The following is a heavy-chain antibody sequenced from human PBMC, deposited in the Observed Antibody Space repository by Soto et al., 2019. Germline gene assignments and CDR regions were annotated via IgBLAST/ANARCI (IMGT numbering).Heavy chain of an antibody. Sequence: GGSLRLSCAASGFSFSSYHMSWGRQGPGKGLEWVSTVSSSGAGTYYADSVKSRFTISRDNSKNTLFLQMNTVRADDTAVYYCARRDGYNLAYWGQGALVTVSS. CDR2: VSSSGAGT. CDR1: GFSFSSYH. D-gene: IGHD5-12*01. V-gene: IGHV3-23*01. CDR3: ARRDGYNLAY. J-gene: IGHJ4*02.